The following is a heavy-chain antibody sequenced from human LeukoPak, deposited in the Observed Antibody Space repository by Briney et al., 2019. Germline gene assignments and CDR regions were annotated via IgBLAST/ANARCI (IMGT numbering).Heavy chain of an antibody. CDR1: GFTFSSYW. J-gene: IGHJ4*02. Sequence: GGSLRLSCAASGFTFSSYWMSWVRQAPGKGLEWVANIKQDGSEKYYVDSVKGRFTISRDNAKNSLYLQMNSLRAEDTAVYYCSSLYFTVVVPAARGSVYYFDYWGQGTLVTVSS. D-gene: IGHD2-2*01. CDR2: IKQDGSEK. CDR3: SSLYFTVVVPAARGSVYYFDY. V-gene: IGHV3-7*01.